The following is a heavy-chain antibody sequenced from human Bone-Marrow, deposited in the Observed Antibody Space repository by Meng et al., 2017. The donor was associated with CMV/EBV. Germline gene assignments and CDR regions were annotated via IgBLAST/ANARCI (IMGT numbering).Heavy chain of an antibody. J-gene: IGHJ4*02. CDR3: ANTRGRITMIVVATRHVGYFDY. CDR2: ISGSGGST. Sequence: GESLKISCAASGFTFSSYAMSWVRQAPGKGLEWVSAISGSGGSTYYADSVKGRFTISRDNSKNTLYLQMNSLRAEDTAVYYCANTRGRITMIVVATRHVGYFDYWGQGNLVTVSS. V-gene: IGHV3-23*01. D-gene: IGHD3-22*01. CDR1: GFTFSSYA.